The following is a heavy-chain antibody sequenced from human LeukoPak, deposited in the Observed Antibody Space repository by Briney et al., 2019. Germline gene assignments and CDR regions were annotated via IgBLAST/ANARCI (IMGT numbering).Heavy chain of an antibody. CDR1: GFTVSSNY. J-gene: IGHJ6*02. V-gene: IGHV3-53*04. CDR3: ASTRYYYGSGSYNGDYYYYYGMDV. Sequence: PGGSLRLSCAASGFTVSSNYMSWVRQAPGKGLEWVSVIYSGGSTYYADSVKGRFTISRHNSKNTLYLQMNSLRAEDTAVYYCASTRYYYGSGSYNGDYYYYYGMDVWGQGTTVTVSS. D-gene: IGHD3-10*01. CDR2: IYSGGST.